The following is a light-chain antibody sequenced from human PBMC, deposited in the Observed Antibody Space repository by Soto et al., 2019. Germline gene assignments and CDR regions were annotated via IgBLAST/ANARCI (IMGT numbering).Light chain of an antibody. CDR3: QQLNSYLFT. CDR2: AAS. Sequence: DIQLTQSPSFLSASVGDRVTITCRASQGISSYLAWYQQKPGKAPKLLIYAASTLQSGVPSRFSGSGSGTEVTLTISSLQPEDFATYYCQQLNSYLFTFGPGTKEDIK. J-gene: IGKJ3*01. V-gene: IGKV1-9*01. CDR1: QGISSY.